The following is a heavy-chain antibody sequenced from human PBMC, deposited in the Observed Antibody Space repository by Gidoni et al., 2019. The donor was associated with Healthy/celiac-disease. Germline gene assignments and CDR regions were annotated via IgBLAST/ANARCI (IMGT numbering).Heavy chain of an antibody. D-gene: IGHD3-10*01. CDR2: IIPIFGTA. V-gene: IGHV1-69*01. Sequence: QVQLVQSGAAVKTPGSSVKVSCKASGGTFSSYAISWVRQAPGQGLAWMGGIIPIFGTANYAQKLQGRVTITADESTSTAYMELSSLRSEDTAVYYCARDGSGRVGWFDPWGQGTLVTVSS. J-gene: IGHJ5*02. CDR1: GGTFSSYA. CDR3: ARDGSGRVGWFDP.